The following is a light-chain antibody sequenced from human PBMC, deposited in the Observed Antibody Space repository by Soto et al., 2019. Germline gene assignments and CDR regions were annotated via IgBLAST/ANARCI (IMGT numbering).Light chain of an antibody. CDR3: QQSKSWPPIT. Sequence: EIVWTQYPGTLCLSAGARYTRSCMAIQIVSSSYLAGYQQKPGQAPRLLIYDASNRATGIPARFSGSGSGTEFTLTISSLKSEDYAVYYCQQSKSWPPITVGQVTRLEIK. CDR2: DAS. J-gene: IGKJ5*01. V-gene: IGKV3D-20*02. CDR1: QIVSSSY.